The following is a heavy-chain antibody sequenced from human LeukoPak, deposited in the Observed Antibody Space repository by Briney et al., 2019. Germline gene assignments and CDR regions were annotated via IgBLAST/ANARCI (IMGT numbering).Heavy chain of an antibody. V-gene: IGHV4-4*07. CDR3: ARGYDGSGYYYRNWYFDL. D-gene: IGHD3-22*01. Sequence: SETLSLICTVSGGSISSYYWSWIRQPAGQGLEYTGRMYTSGSTNYNPSLKSRVTISVDTSKNQFSLKLSSVTAADTAVYYCARGYDGSGYYYRNWYFDLWGRGTLVTVSS. J-gene: IGHJ2*01. CDR1: GGSISSYY. CDR2: MYTSGST.